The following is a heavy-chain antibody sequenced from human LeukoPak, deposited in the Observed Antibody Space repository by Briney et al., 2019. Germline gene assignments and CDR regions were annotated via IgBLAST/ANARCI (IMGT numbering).Heavy chain of an antibody. V-gene: IGHV1-2*04. CDR2: INPNGGGT. D-gene: IGHD3-10*01. CDR1: GYTFTGYY. Sequence: ASVKVSCKASGYTFTGYYMHWVRQAPGQGLEWMGWINPNGGGTNYAQKFQGWVTMTRDTSISTAYMELSRLRSDDTAVYYCARAFYGSGSYYNHNYFDYWGQGTLVTVSS. CDR3: ARAFYGSGSYYNHNYFDY. J-gene: IGHJ4*02.